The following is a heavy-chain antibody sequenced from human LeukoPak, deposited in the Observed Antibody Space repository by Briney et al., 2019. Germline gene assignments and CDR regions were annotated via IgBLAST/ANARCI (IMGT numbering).Heavy chain of an antibody. D-gene: IGHD3-22*01. Sequence: SETLSLTCTVSGGSISSSNNYWGWIRQPPGKGLEWIGSIYYTGSTYYSPSLESRLTISVDTPKNHFSLELRSVTAADTAVYYCARDGVHYDDSSVDAFDIWGQGTMVTVSS. CDR3: ARDGVHYDDSSVDAFDI. J-gene: IGHJ3*02. CDR2: IYYTGST. V-gene: IGHV4-39*07. CDR1: GGSISSSNNY.